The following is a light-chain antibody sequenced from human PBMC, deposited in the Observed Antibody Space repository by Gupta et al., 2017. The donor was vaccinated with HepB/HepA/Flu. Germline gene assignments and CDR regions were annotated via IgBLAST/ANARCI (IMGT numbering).Light chain of an antibody. J-gene: IGKJ3*01. CDR1: RSISSTY. CDR2: AAS. Sequence: EIVLTQSPGTLSLSPGERATLSCRAIRSISSTYLGWYQQKPGQAPKVLIYAASSRATGIPDRFSGSGSGTDFTLTISRLEPEDFAVYYCQHYGSSLTFGPGTTVDIK. V-gene: IGKV3-20*01. CDR3: QHYGSSLT.